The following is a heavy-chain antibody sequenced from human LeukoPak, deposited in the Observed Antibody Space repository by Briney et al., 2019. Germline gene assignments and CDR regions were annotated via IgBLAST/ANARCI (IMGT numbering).Heavy chain of an antibody. CDR1: VFTFSSYA. J-gene: IGHJ4*02. D-gene: IGHD2-15*01. CDR3: AKGSLRYCSHGTCYPLEY. Sequence: GGSLRLSCAASVFTFSSYAMSCVRQAPRKGLEWVSAINYRGDSTVYTHSVKARFTFSRDISENTLSLQINSLRPENTAVYMCAKGSLRYCSHGTCYPLEYWGEGALVTVSS. V-gene: IGHV3-23*01. CDR2: INYRGDST.